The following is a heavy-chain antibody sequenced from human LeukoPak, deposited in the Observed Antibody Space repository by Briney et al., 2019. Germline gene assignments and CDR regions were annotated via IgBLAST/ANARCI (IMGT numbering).Heavy chain of an antibody. D-gene: IGHD1-26*01. Sequence: PGASLRLSCAASGFTFSSYAMSWVRHAPGKGLEWVSAISGSGGSTYYADSVKGRFTISRDNSKNTLYLQMNSLRAEDTAVYYCAKDLRSGIVGARGGDYWGQGTLVTVSS. V-gene: IGHV3-23*01. CDR2: ISGSGGST. CDR3: AKDLRSGIVGARGGDY. J-gene: IGHJ4*02. CDR1: GFTFSSYA.